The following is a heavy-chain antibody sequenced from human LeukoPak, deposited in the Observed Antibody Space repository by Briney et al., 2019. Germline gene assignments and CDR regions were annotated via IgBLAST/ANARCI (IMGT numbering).Heavy chain of an antibody. D-gene: IGHD5-18*01. Sequence: ASEKVTCKASGYTFTSYYMHWVRQAPGQGLEGMGIINPSGGSTSYARKFQGRVTMTRDMSTSTVYMELSSLRSEDTAVYYCARAAGDPMIQLRSDWGEGTLVTVSS. CDR1: GYTFTSYY. V-gene: IGHV1-46*01. CDR3: ARAAGDPMIQLRSD. CDR2: INPSGGST. J-gene: IGHJ4*02.